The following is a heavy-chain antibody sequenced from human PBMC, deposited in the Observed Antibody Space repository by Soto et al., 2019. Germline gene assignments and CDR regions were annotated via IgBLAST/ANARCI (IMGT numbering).Heavy chain of an antibody. CDR1: GFSLSTSGMC. D-gene: IGHD2-15*01. CDR3: ARIQVVVVAATTYYYYGMDV. J-gene: IGHJ6*02. CDR2: IDWDDDK. V-gene: IGHV2-70*01. Sequence: SGPTLVNPTQTLTLTCTFSGFSLSTSGMCVSWIRQPPGKALEWLALIDWDDDKYYSTSLKTRLTISKDTSKNQVVLTMTNMDPVDPATYYCARIQVVVVAATTYYYYGMDVWGQGTTVTVSS.